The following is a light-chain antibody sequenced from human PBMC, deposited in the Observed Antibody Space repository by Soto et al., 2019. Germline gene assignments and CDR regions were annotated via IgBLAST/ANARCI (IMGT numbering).Light chain of an antibody. CDR3: QSYDSSTVI. V-gene: IGLV6-57*04. CDR1: SGSLDRHY. J-gene: IGLJ2*01. Sequence: LTQPHSVSESPGKTVTISCTRSSGSLDRHYVQWYQQRPGSAPTIVIYEDNHRPSGVPDRFSGSIDSSSNTASLTISGLKTEDEADYYCQSYDSSTVIFGGGTKLTVL. CDR2: EDN.